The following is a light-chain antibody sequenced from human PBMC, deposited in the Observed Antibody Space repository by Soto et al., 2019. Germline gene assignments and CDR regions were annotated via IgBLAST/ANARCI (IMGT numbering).Light chain of an antibody. J-gene: IGKJ2*01. V-gene: IGKV3-20*01. CDR2: GAS. CDR3: QQYGSSPLYT. Sequence: ETVLTQSPDTLSLSPGERATLSCRASQSVSSNYLAWYQQRPGQAPRLLIYGASSRATGIPDRFSGSASVTDFTLTISRLEPEDFAVYYCQQYGSSPLYTFGQGTKLEIK. CDR1: QSVSSNY.